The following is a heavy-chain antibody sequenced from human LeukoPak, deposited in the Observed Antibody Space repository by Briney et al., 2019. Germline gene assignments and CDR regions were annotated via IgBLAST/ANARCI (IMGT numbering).Heavy chain of an antibody. D-gene: IGHD3-16*02. CDR1: GGSFSGYY. Sequence: SETLSLTCAVYGGSFSGYYWGWIRQPPGKGLEWIGSIYYSGSTYYNPSLKSRVTISVDTSKNQFSLKLSSVTAADTAVYYCARHHGMITFGGVIAYNWFDPWGQGTLVTVSS. V-gene: IGHV4-39*01. CDR3: ARHHGMITFGGVIAYNWFDP. J-gene: IGHJ5*02. CDR2: IYYSGST.